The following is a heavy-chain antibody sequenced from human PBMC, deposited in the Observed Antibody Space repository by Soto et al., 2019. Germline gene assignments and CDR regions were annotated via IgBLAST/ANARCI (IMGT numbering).Heavy chain of an antibody. CDR2: ISGDGRST. Sequence: ESLKISCGGSGFTFCNYWMHWVRQTPGKGLVWVARISGDGRSTYYADSVKGRFTISRDNANSTLYLQMSSLRVEDTAVYFCARDQPMALDRWGQGTQVTVSS. CDR1: GFTFCNYW. CDR3: ARDQPMALDR. V-gene: IGHV3-74*01. J-gene: IGHJ5*02. D-gene: IGHD3-10*01.